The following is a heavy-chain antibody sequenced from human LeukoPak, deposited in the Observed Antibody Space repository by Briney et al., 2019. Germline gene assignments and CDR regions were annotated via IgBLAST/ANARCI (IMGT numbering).Heavy chain of an antibody. V-gene: IGHV3-33*08. D-gene: IGHD1-20*01. J-gene: IGHJ4*02. CDR1: GFTFSSSW. CDR3: ARDSYNWNYFDY. Sequence: PGGSLRLSCAASGFTFSSSWMSWVRQAPGKGLEWVAVIWYDGSNKYYADSVKGRFTISRDNSKNTLYLQMNSLRAEDTAVYYCARDSYNWNYFDYWGQGTLVTVSS. CDR2: IWYDGSNK.